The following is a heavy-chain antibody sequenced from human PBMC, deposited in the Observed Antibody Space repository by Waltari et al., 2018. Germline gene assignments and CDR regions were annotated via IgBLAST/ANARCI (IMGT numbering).Heavy chain of an antibody. D-gene: IGHD3-16*01. CDR2: INGYNGDT. CDR3: AGGVIGGGFDV. CDR1: GFTFTSNA. Sequence: QVQLVQSGGEVKKPGASVKVSCKTSGFTFTSNAISWVRQATGQGLEWMGWINGYNGDTNYAEKLQGRLTVTTDSSTSTAYMELRSLRSDDTAVYFCAGGVIGGGFDVWGQGTMVTVSS. V-gene: IGHV1-18*01. J-gene: IGHJ3*01.